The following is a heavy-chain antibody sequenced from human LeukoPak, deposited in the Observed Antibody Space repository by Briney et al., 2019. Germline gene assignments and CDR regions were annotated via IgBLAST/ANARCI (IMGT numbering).Heavy chain of an antibody. V-gene: IGHV4-39*01. CDR3: AILPAGYSSDWYLGYFDY. CDR2: IYYSGST. Sequence: PSETLSLTCTVSGGSISSSTYYWRWIRQPRGKGLEWIANIYYSGSTYYNPSLKSRVAISVDTPNNQFSLKLSSVTAADTAVYYGAILPAGYSSDWYLGYFDYWCQGTLVTVSS. CDR1: GGSISSSTYY. D-gene: IGHD6-19*01. J-gene: IGHJ4*02.